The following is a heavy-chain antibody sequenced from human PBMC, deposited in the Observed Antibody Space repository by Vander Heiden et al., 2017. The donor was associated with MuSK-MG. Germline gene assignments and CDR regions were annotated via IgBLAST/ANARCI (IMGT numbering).Heavy chain of an antibody. CDR1: NYVLTDYG. CDR2: ISGYNGNT. J-gene: IGHJ4*02. CDR3: ARDGWMRSGDGAGDF. D-gene: IGHD3-10*01. V-gene: IGHV1-18*04. Sequence: QVQLEQSGPEVKKPGASVKVSCKAINYVLTDYGVSWVRQAPGQGLEWMGWISGYNGNTNYAQRFQGRVIMTRDTSTSTVYMELRSLTFDDTAVYYCARDGWMRSGDGAGDFWGQGTLVTVSS.